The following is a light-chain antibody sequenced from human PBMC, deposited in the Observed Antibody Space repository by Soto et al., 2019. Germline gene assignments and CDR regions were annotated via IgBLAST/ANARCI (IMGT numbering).Light chain of an antibody. CDR1: QGISSA. CDR2: DAS. V-gene: IGKV1-13*02. Sequence: AIQLTQSPSSLSASVGDRVTITCRASQGISSALAWYQQKPGKAPKLLIYDASSLESGVPSRFSGSGSGTDFTINISSLQPEDFATYYCQQFNSYPITFGQGTRLEIK. J-gene: IGKJ5*01. CDR3: QQFNSYPIT.